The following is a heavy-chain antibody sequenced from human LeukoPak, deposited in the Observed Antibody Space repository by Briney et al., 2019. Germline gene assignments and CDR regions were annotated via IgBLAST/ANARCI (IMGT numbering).Heavy chain of an antibody. Sequence: PGGSLRLSCAASGFTFSSYWMSWVRQAPGKGLEWAANIKQDGSEKYYVDSVKGRFTISRDNSKNTLYLQMNSLRAEDTAVYYCAKGYSSSYYFDYWGQGTLVTVSS. V-gene: IGHV3-7*03. J-gene: IGHJ4*02. CDR2: IKQDGSEK. CDR3: AKGYSSSYYFDY. CDR1: GFTFSSYW. D-gene: IGHD6-6*01.